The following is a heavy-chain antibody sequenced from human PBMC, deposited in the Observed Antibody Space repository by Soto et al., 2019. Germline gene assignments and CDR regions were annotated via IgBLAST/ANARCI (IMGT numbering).Heavy chain of an antibody. CDR1: GDSIGSGNKY. Sequence: PSETLSLTCTVSGDSIGSGNKYWSWIRQAPGKGLEWIGYIFSSGTTYYNPSLKSRLTMSLDTSQNQFSLKLSSVTAADTAVYYCAITARGDYKPNHGDDAFDIWGQGTMVTVSS. V-gene: IGHV4-30-4*01. CDR3: AITARGDYKPNHGDDAFDI. CDR2: IFSSGTT. D-gene: IGHD4-17*01. J-gene: IGHJ3*02.